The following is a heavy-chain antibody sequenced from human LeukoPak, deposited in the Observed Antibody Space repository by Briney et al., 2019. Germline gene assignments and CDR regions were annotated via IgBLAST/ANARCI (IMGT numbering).Heavy chain of an antibody. Sequence: ASVKVSCKASGYTFTGYYMHWVRQAPGQGLEWMGWINPNSGGTNYAQKFQGRVTMTRDTSISTAYMDLSSLRSEDTAVYYCASTDFDDYVLKYWGQGTLVTVSS. D-gene: IGHD4-17*01. CDR3: ASTDFDDYVLKY. J-gene: IGHJ4*02. V-gene: IGHV1-2*02. CDR1: GYTFTGYY. CDR2: INPNSGGT.